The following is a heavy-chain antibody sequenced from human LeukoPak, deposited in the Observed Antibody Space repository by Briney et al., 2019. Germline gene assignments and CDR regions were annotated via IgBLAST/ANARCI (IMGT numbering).Heavy chain of an antibody. D-gene: IGHD1-26*01. CDR1: GFAVSTNY. Sequence: GGSLRLSCAASGFAVSTNYLSWVRQAPGKGLEWVSVIYSDGSTYYTDSVKGRFTISRDNSKNTLYLQMNSLRPEDTAVYYCARDQRSESYHPWGWFDPWGQGTLVTVSS. CDR2: IYSDGST. CDR3: ARDQRSESYHPWGWFDP. V-gene: IGHV3-66*02. J-gene: IGHJ5*02.